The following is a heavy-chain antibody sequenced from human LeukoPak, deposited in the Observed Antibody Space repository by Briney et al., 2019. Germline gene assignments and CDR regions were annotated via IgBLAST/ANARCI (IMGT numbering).Heavy chain of an antibody. J-gene: IGHJ4*02. D-gene: IGHD5-24*01. CDR3: ARSGGRDGYNFDY. CDR2: ISYSGST. CDR1: GFSISSYY. V-gene: IGHV4-59*01. Sequence: SETLSLTCTVSGFSISSYYLSWIRQPPGKGLEWIGYISYSGSTNYNPSLKSRVTISVDTSKNQFSLKLSSVTAADTAVYYCARSGGRDGYNFDYWGQGTLVTVSS.